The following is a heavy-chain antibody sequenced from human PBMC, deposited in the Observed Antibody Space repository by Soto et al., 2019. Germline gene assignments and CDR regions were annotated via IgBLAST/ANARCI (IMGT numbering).Heavy chain of an antibody. CDR3: ARGGKRAAAPNC. D-gene: IGHD6-13*01. Sequence: QVQLVQSGAEVKKPGASVKVSCKASGYTFISNGISWVRQAPGQGLERMGWISAYNGKTNYAQKLNGRVSMTTDTTTTTSYMELRSMRADDTAVYYGARGGKRAAAPNCWGQGTLVTVSS. CDR1: GYTFISNG. CDR2: ISAYNGKT. V-gene: IGHV1-18*01. J-gene: IGHJ4*02.